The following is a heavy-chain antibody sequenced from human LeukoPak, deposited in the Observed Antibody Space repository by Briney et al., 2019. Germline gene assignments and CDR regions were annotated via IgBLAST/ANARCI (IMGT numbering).Heavy chain of an antibody. CDR3: ARITPQCAFDI. D-gene: IGHD1-14*01. V-gene: IGHV4-34*01. Sequence: KPSETLSLTCAVYGGSFSGYYWSWIRQPPRKGLEWIGEINHSGSTNYNPSLKSRVTISVDTSKNQFSLKLSSVTAADKAVYYCARITPQCAFDIWGQGTMVTVSS. J-gene: IGHJ3*02. CDR1: GGSFSGYY. CDR2: INHSGST.